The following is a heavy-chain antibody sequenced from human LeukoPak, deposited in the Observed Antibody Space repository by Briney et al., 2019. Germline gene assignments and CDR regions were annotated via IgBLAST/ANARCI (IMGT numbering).Heavy chain of an antibody. CDR2: INPGGDNT. D-gene: IGHD6-13*01. Sequence: ASVKVSCKASGYTFTNYYIHWVRQAPGQGLEWMGLINPGGDNTDYAQNFQGRVTMTRDTSTSTVYMELSSLRSEDTAVYYCARPMGRAGQLDRGYYFDYWGQGTLVTVSS. J-gene: IGHJ4*02. V-gene: IGHV1-46*01. CDR3: ARPMGRAGQLDRGYYFDY. CDR1: GYTFTNYY.